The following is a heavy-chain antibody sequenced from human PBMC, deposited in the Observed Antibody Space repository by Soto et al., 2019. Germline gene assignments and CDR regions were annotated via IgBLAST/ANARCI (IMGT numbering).Heavy chain of an antibody. D-gene: IGHD6-13*01. J-gene: IGHJ4*02. V-gene: IGHV3-49*03. CDR2: IRNKFHGATT. CDR3: SRNLRAAAAYYFDY. Sequence: GGSLRLSCAASGFSFGDYAMTWFRQAPGKGLEWVGLIRNKFHGATTEYAASVKGRFTISRDDSKSIAYLQMNSLKSEDTALYYCSRNLRAAAAYYFDYWGQGTLVTVSS. CDR1: GFSFGDYA.